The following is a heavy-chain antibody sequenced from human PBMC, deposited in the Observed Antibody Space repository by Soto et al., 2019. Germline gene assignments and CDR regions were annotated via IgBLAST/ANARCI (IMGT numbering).Heavy chain of an antibody. J-gene: IGHJ5*02. CDR3: ARCYCSGGRWYSTFRGFDP. D-gene: IGHD2-15*01. V-gene: IGHV4-59*01. CDR1: GGSISSYY. CDR2: IYYSGST. Sequence: PSETLSLTCTVSGGSISSYYWSWIRQPPGKGLEWIGYIYYSGSTNYNPSLKSRVTISVDTSKNQFSLKLSSVTAADTAVYYCARCYCSGGRWYSTFRGFDPWGQGNLVTVSS.